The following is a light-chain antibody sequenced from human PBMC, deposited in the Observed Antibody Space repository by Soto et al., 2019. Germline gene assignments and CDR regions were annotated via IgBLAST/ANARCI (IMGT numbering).Light chain of an antibody. J-gene: IGKJ4*01. V-gene: IGKV3-20*01. Sequence: ENVLTQSPGTLSLSPGERVTLSCRASQSVRNSYLXWYQQDPGQAPRLLIXXAXXRATGXPDRXSXSGSGXDXTXXXXXXXXXDFAVYYCQQYGSSPLTFGGGTKVEIK. CDR2: XAX. CDR1: QSVRNSY. CDR3: QQYGSSPLT.